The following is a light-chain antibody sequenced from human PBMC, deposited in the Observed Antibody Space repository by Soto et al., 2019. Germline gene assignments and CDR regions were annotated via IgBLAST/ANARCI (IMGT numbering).Light chain of an antibody. CDR2: DAS. V-gene: IGKV1-5*01. CDR1: QSISSW. J-gene: IGKJ2*01. CDR3: QQYNSYSFT. Sequence: DIQRTQSPSTLSASVGDRVTITCRASQSISSWLAWYQQKPGKAPKLLIYDASSLESWVPSRFSGSGSGTEFTLTIISLQPDDFATYYCQQYNSYSFTFGQGTKLEIK.